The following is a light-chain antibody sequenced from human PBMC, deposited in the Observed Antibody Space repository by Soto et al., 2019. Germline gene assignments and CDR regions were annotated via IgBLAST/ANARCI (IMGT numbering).Light chain of an antibody. Sequence: DIQMTQSPSTPSASVGDRVTITCRASQSISSQLAWYQQKPGKAPKLLIYDASSLESGVPSRFSGSGSGTEFTLTISSLQPDDFATYYCQQYSDYPRTFGQGTKVEI. CDR2: DAS. CDR3: QQYSDYPRT. CDR1: QSISSQ. J-gene: IGKJ1*01. V-gene: IGKV1-5*01.